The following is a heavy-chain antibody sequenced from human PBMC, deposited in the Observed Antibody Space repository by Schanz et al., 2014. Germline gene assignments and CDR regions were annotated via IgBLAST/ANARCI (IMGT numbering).Heavy chain of an antibody. V-gene: IGHV1-3*01. CDR2: ISPYTGNT. CDR1: GYSFTPFP. CDR3: ARSGSSNWYFFDY. Sequence: QVQLVQSWAEVKGPGASVKVSCKASGYSFTPFPIHWVRQAPGQRLEWMGWISPYTGNTHYFDKMEGRVTMTTDTSTSTAYMELRSLRSDDTAVYYCARSGSSNWYFFDYWGQGTLVTVSS. D-gene: IGHD6-13*01. J-gene: IGHJ4*02.